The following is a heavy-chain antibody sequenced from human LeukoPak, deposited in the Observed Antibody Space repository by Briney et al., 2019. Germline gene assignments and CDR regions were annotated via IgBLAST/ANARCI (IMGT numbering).Heavy chain of an antibody. CDR3: ARDGDCTNGVCYPDY. CDR1: GFTFSSYA. V-gene: IGHV3-64*01. D-gene: IGHD2-8*01. Sequence: GGSLRLSCAASGFTFSSYAMHWVRQAPGKGLEYVSAISSNGGSTYYANSVKGRFTISRDNSKNTLYLQMGSLRAEDMAVYYCARDGDCTNGVCYPDYWGQGTLVTVSS. J-gene: IGHJ4*02. CDR2: ISSNGGST.